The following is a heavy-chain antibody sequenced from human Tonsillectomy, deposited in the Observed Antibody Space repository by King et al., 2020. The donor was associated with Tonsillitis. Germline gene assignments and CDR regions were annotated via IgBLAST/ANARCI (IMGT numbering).Heavy chain of an antibody. Sequence: VQLVESGGGVVQPGRSLRLSCAASGFTFSSYAMHWVRRAPGKGLEWVAVISYDGSNKYYADSVKGRFTISRDNSKNTLYLQMNSLRAEDTAVYYCARDPGGYYSPVDYWGQGTLVTVSS. D-gene: IGHD3-22*01. J-gene: IGHJ4*02. CDR1: GFTFSSYA. CDR3: ARDPGGYYSPVDY. V-gene: IGHV3-30*01. CDR2: ISYDGSNK.